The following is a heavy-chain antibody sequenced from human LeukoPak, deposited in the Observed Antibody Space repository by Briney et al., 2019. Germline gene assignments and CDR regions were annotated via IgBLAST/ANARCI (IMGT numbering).Heavy chain of an antibody. J-gene: IGHJ5*02. CDR3: ARSFRQLLWFGELLSGWFDP. CDR2: IYTSGST. V-gene: IGHV4-4*07. Sequence: SETLSLTCTVSGGSISSYYWSWIRQPAGKGLEWIGRIYTSGSTNYNPSLKSRVTISVDTSKNQFSLKLSSVTAADTAVYYCARSFRQLLWFGELLSGWFDPWGQGTLVTVSS. CDR1: GGSISSYY. D-gene: IGHD3-10*01.